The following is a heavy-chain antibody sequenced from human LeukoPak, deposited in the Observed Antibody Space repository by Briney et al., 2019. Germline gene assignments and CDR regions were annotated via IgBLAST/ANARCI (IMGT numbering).Heavy chain of an antibody. Sequence: PGGPLRLSCAASGFTFSSYSMNWVRQAPGKGLEWVSSISSSSSYIYYADSVKGRFTISRDNAKNSLYLQMNSLRAEDTAVYYCATEYCSSTSCYSDWFDPWGQGTLVTVSS. V-gene: IGHV3-21*01. CDR3: ATEYCSSTSCYSDWFDP. D-gene: IGHD2-2*02. CDR2: ISSSSSYI. J-gene: IGHJ5*02. CDR1: GFTFSSYS.